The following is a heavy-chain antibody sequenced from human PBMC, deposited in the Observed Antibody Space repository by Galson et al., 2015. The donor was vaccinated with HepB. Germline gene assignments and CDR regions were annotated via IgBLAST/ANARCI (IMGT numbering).Heavy chain of an antibody. J-gene: IGHJ5*02. D-gene: IGHD2-2*01. CDR2: IIPIFGTA. CDR3: ARLVVPAATEYNWFDP. Sequence: VTVSCKASGGTFSSYAISWVRQAPGQGLEWMGGIIPIFGTANYAQKFQGRVTITADESTSTAYMELSSLRSEDTAVYYCARLVVPAATEYNWFDPWGQGTLVTVSS. CDR1: GGTFSSYA. V-gene: IGHV1-69*13.